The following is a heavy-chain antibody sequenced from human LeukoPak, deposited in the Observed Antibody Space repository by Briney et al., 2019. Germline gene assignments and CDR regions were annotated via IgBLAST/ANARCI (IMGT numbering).Heavy chain of an antibody. Sequence: PGGSLRLSCAASGFTFSSYSMNWVRQAPGKGLEWVSSISSSSSYIYYADSVRGRFTISRDNSKNTLYLQMNSLRAEDTAVYYCAKAPDRYSYAYGDYWGQGTLVTVSS. CDR2: ISSSSSYI. CDR1: GFTFSSYS. D-gene: IGHD5-18*01. CDR3: AKAPDRYSYAYGDY. V-gene: IGHV3-21*04. J-gene: IGHJ4*02.